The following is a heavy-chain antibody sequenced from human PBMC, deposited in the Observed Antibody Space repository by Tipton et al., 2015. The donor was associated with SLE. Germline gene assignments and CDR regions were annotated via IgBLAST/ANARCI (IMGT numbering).Heavy chain of an antibody. Sequence: TLSLTCSITNSSISSGHYYWGWVRPPPGKGLEWIGSIYYTGTTTYYNSFLKSRVTMSVDTSKNQFSLRLTSVIAADTAVYYCARLHGYSYGLNWFDPWGQGTLISVSS. V-gene: IGHV4-39*07. J-gene: IGHJ5*02. D-gene: IGHD5-18*01. CDR3: ARLHGYSYGLNWFDP. CDR1: NSSISSGHYY. CDR2: IYYTGTTT.